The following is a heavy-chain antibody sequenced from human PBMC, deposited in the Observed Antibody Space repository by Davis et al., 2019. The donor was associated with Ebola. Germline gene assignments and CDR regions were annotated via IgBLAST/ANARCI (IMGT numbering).Heavy chain of an antibody. J-gene: IGHJ4*02. CDR2: IRYDGSNK. D-gene: IGHD6-13*01. V-gene: IGHV3-30*02. Sequence: GESLKISCAASGFTFSSYGMHWVRQAPGKGLEWVAFIRYDGSNKYYAASVRGRFTFSRDNSKNTLYLQMNSLRSEDTAVYYCARDRDIVAAAGALDYWGQGTLVTVSS. CDR3: ARDRDIVAAAGALDY. CDR1: GFTFSSYG.